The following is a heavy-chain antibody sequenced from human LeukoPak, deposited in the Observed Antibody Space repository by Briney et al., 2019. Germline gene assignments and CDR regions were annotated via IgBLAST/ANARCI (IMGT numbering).Heavy chain of an antibody. J-gene: IGHJ6*03. V-gene: IGHV3-23*01. CDR1: GFTFSSYA. CDR3: ARTYCSSTSCYIYYYYMDV. Sequence: GGSLRLSCAASGFTFSSYAMSWVRQAPGKGLEWVSAISGSGGSTYYADSVKGRFTISRDNSKNTLYLQMNSLRAEDTALYYCARTYCSSTSCYIYYYYMDVWGKGTTVTVSS. CDR2: ISGSGGST. D-gene: IGHD2-2*02.